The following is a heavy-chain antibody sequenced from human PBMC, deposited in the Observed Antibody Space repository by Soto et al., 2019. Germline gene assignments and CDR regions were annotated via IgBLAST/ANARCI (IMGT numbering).Heavy chain of an antibody. D-gene: IGHD1-26*01. V-gene: IGHV3-23*01. CDR2: ISGSGGST. J-gene: IGHJ6*02. Sequence: ESGGGLVQPGGSLRLSCAASGFTFSSYAMSWVRQAPGKGLEWVSAISGSGGSTYYADSVKGRFTISRDNSKNTLYLQMNSLRAEDTAVYYCAKKGRGPTTGGGNYYYYGMDVWGQGTTVTVSS. CDR3: AKKGRGPTTGGGNYYYYGMDV. CDR1: GFTFSSYA.